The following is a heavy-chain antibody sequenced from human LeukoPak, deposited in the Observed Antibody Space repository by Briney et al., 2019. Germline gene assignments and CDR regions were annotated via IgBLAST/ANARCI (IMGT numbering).Heavy chain of an antibody. CDR3: ARRDCTSTTCYAGSYYFDY. CDR1: GGSISSSSYY. Sequence: SETLSLTCSVFGGSISSSSYYWGWIRQPPGKGLEWIGSIYYSGSSYYNPSLKSRVSISVDTSKNQFSLKLTSVTAADTAVYYCARRDCTSTTCYAGSYYFDYWGQGTLVTVSS. D-gene: IGHD2-2*01. V-gene: IGHV4-39*01. J-gene: IGHJ4*02. CDR2: IYYSGSS.